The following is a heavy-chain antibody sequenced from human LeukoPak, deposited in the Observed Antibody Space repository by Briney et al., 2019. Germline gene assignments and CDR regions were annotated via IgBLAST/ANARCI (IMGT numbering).Heavy chain of an antibody. CDR3: ARHSNKYDFDSSGHYRSFDY. Sequence: PGGSVRLSCAASGFTFTFYWMSWVRQAPGKGLEWVANIKHDGSDKYYVGSVKGRFTISRDNSKNSLYLQMNSLRAEDTAFYFCARHSNKYDFDSSGHYRSFDYWGQGTLVSVSS. J-gene: IGHJ4*02. V-gene: IGHV3-7*01. CDR2: IKHDGSDK. CDR1: GFTFTFYW. D-gene: IGHD3-22*01.